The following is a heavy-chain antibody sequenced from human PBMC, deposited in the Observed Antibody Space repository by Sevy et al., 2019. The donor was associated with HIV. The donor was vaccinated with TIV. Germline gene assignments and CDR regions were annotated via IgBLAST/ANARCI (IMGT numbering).Heavy chain of an antibody. Sequence: SETLSLTCTVSGDSISGYYWNWIRQPPGKGLEWLGYLYYSGRTNYNPSLKSRVTISVDTSKNQFSLKLTSLTAADTAVYYCARGAPNYYYGMDVWGQGTTVTVSS. CDR3: ARGAPNYYYGMDV. D-gene: IGHD3-16*01. V-gene: IGHV4-59*01. CDR2: LYYSGRT. J-gene: IGHJ6*02. CDR1: GDSISGYY.